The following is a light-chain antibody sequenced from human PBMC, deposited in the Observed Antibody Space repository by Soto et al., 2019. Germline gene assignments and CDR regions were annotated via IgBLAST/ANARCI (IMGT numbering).Light chain of an antibody. CDR1: SSDVGGYNY. V-gene: IGLV2-14*01. Sequence: QSALTQPASVSGSPGQSITISCTGTSSDVGGYNYVSWYQQHPGKAPKLMIYDDSNRPSGDSNRFSGSKSGNTASLTISGLQAEDEADYYCSSYTSSSTLVVFGGGTKLTVL. J-gene: IGLJ2*01. CDR3: SSYTSSSTLVV. CDR2: DDS.